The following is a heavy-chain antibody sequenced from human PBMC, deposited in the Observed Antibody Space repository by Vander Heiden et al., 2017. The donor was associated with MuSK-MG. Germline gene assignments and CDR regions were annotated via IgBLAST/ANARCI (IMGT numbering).Heavy chain of an antibody. J-gene: IGHJ4*02. D-gene: IGHD6-19*01. CDR1: GFIFSSRS. CDR3: VTEWLANSFDY. Sequence: DVQLVESGGGLAQPGGSLRLSCAASGFIFSSRSMNWVRQAAGKGLEWVSSITYSSSHRCYADAVKGRFTISRDNADNSVYLQMNSLKVEDTAIYYCVTEWLANSFDYWGQGTLVTVSS. V-gene: IGHV3-21*06. CDR2: ITYSSSHR.